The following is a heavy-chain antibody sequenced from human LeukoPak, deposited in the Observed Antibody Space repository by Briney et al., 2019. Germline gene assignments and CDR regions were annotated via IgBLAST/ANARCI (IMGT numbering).Heavy chain of an antibody. CDR3: ATTTLYSSGWYGLDY. CDR1: GYTFTGYY. D-gene: IGHD6-19*01. J-gene: IGHJ4*02. CDR2: INPNSGGT. V-gene: IGHV1-2*02. Sequence: ASVKVSSKASGYTFTGYYMHWVRQAPGQGLEWMGWINPNSGGTNYAQKFQGRVTMTRDTSISTAYMELSRLRSDDTAVYYCATTTLYSSGWYGLDYWGQGTLVTVSS.